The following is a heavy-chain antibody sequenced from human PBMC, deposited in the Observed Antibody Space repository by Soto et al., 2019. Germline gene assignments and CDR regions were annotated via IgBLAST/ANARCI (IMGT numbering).Heavy chain of an antibody. CDR1: GFTFSNYA. V-gene: IGHV3-23*01. CDR3: AKGSQYDILTASHAFDS. CDR2: ISGGGGGT. J-gene: IGHJ4*02. Sequence: EVQLLESGGGLVQPGGSLRLSCSVSGFTFSNYAMTWVRQAPGKGLEWVSSISGGGGGTHYADSMKGRFTISRDNSKNTLHLEMNRLRADDTAVYYCAKGSQYDILTASHAFDSWGQGTLVTVSS. D-gene: IGHD3-9*01.